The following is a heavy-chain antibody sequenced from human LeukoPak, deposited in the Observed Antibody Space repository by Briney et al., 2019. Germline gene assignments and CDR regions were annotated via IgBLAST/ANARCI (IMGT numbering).Heavy chain of an antibody. CDR2: MNPDRGNT. V-gene: IGHV1-8*01. CDR1: GYTFTNFD. Sequence: ASVKVSCKASGYTFTNFDIKWVRQATGQGLEWMGLMNPDRGNTGYAQKFQGRVTMTRNTSISTAYMELSSLTSEDTAVYYCARGSGNYYRPGNWFDPWGQGTLVTVSS. CDR3: ARGSGNYYRPGNWFDP. D-gene: IGHD3-10*01. J-gene: IGHJ5*02.